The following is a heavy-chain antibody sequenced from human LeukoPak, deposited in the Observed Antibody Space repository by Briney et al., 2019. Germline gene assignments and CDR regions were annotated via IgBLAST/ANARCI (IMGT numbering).Heavy chain of an antibody. J-gene: IGHJ3*02. D-gene: IGHD3-22*01. V-gene: IGHV3-53*01. CDR3: AKGPDSSGYYYVDAFDI. Sequence: GGSLRLSCTASGFTFSNNYMNRVREAPGKGLEWVSIIYTGGGTYYAGSVKGRFTISRDNSKTTLYLQMNSLRAEDTAVYYCAKGPDSSGYYYVDAFDIWGEGTMVTVSS. CDR1: GFTFSNNY. CDR2: IYTGGGT.